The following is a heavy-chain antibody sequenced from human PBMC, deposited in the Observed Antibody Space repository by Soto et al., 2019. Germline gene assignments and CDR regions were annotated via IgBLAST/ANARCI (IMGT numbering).Heavy chain of an antibody. V-gene: IGHV3-48*01. CDR2: ISSSSRTI. J-gene: IGHJ6*03. D-gene: IGHD3-10*01. Sequence: EVQLVESGGGLVQPGGSLRLSCAASGFTFSSYSMNWVRQAPGKGLEWVSYISSSSRTIYYADSVKGRFTISRDNAKNSLYLQMNSLRGGDTAVYYCARVGSDYYGSGSYYNPYYYYYMDVWGKGTTVTVSS. CDR1: GFTFSSYS. CDR3: ARVGSDYYGSGSYYNPYYYYYMDV.